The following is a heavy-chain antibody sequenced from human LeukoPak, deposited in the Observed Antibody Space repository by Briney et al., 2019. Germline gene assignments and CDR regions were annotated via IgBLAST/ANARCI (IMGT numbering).Heavy chain of an antibody. Sequence: PGGSLRLSCAASGFTFSSYSMNWVRQAPGKGLEWVSTVSGSGDSTNYADSVKGRFTVSRDNSKNTLYLQMNSLRAEDTAVYYCAKVTGTTDYWGQGTLVTVSS. CDR3: AKVTGTTDY. D-gene: IGHD1-20*01. CDR2: VSGSGDST. CDR1: GFTFSSYS. J-gene: IGHJ4*02. V-gene: IGHV3-23*01.